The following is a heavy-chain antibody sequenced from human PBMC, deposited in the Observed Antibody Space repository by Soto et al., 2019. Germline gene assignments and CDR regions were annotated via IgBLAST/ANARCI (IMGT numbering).Heavy chain of an antibody. CDR3: AKVKGPLYYDFWSGYYYFDY. CDR2: ISGSGGST. J-gene: IGHJ4*02. D-gene: IGHD3-3*01. CDR1: GLTLSSNY. Sequence: GGSLRLSCAASGLTLSSNYMSWVRQAPGKGLEWVSVISGSGGSTYYADSVKGRFTISRDNSKNTLYLQMNSLRAEDTAVYYCAKVKGPLYYDFWSGYYYFDYWGQGTLVTVSS. V-gene: IGHV3-23*01.